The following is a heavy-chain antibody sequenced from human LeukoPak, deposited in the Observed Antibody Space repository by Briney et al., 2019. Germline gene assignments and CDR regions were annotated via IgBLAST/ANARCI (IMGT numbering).Heavy chain of an antibody. D-gene: IGHD6-13*01. Sequence: SETLSLTCDVSGYSISSGYYWGWIRPPPGKGLEWIGSIYHSGSTYYNPSLKNRVTMSLDTSKNHFSLKLSSVSAADTAVYYCARHREEQLAYYFDYWGQGTLVTVSS. J-gene: IGHJ4*02. V-gene: IGHV4-38-2*01. CDR2: IYHSGST. CDR1: GYSISSGYY. CDR3: ARHREEQLAYYFDY.